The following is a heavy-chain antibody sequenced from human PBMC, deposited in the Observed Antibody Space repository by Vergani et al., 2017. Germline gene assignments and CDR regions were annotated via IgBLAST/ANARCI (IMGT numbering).Heavy chain of an antibody. V-gene: IGHV3-48*03. CDR3: ARAPAPNCGTSFDV. CDR2: INSRGSNI. J-gene: IGHJ3*01. D-gene: IGHD7-27*01. CDR1: GFTFDSYE. Sequence: EVQLVESGGGLVQPGGSLRLSCAGSGFTFDSYEMNWVRQAPGKGLEWISYINSRGSNIYYTDSVKGRFTISRDNARNSLYLQMNSLRAEDTAIYYCARAPAPNCGTSFDVWGQGTMVTVSS.